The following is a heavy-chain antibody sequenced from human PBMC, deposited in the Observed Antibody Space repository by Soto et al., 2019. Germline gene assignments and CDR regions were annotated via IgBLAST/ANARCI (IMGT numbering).Heavy chain of an antibody. J-gene: IGHJ4*02. CDR2: IHYSGTT. D-gene: IGHD2-8*01. CDR1: GTSISSYY. CDR3: ARYNSYAIDY. Sequence: VQLQESGPGLVKPSETLSLTCTVSGTSISSYYWSWIRQPPGKGLEWIANIHYSGTTNYNHTLASRVTLSVDTSKNQFSLKMNSVTAADRAMYFFARYNSYAIDYWGRGTLVSVSS. V-gene: IGHV4-59*01.